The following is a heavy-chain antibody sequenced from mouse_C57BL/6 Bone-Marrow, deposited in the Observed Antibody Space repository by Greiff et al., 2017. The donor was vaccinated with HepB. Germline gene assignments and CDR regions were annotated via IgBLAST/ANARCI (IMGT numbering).Heavy chain of an antibody. CDR1: GFSLTSYG. D-gene: IGHD1-1*01. CDR3: AKDYYGSSYGFDY. CDR2: IWRGGST. V-gene: IGHV2-5*01. Sequence: VQLVESGPGLVQPSQSLSITCTVSGFSLTSYGVHWVRQSPGKGLEWLGVIWRGGSTDYNAAFMSRLSITKDNSKSQVFFKMNSLQADDTAIYYCAKDYYGSSYGFDYWGQGTTLTVSS. J-gene: IGHJ2*01.